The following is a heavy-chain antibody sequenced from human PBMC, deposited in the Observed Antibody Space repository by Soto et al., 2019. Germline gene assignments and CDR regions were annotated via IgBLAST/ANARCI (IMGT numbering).Heavy chain of an antibody. J-gene: IGHJ5*02. D-gene: IGHD2-15*01. V-gene: IGHV3-53*01. CDR3: WPGLTLPVRPPFDT. Sequence: EVQLVESGGGLIQPGGSLRLSCAASGFTVSGNYITWVRQAPGKGLEWVSVIFSGDNTYYSDSVKGRFTISRDNSKNTVYLQMTRLGGDDASVYFCWPGLTLPVRPPFDTWGQGTLLTVSS. CDR1: GFTVSGNY. CDR2: IFSGDNT.